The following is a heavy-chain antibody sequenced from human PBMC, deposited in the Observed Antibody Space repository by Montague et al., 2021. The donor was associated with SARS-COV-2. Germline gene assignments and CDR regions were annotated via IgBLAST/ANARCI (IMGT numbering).Heavy chain of an antibody. V-gene: IGHV2-5*02. CDR1: GFSLSTSGVG. CDR3: AHKPTLYSGYVASPFDP. Sequence: VKPTQTLTLTCTFSGFSLSTSGVGVGWIRQPPGKALEWLALISWDDDKRYSPSLKSRLTITKDTSKNQVVLTMTNMDPVDTATYYCAHKPTLYSGYVASPFDPWGQGTLVTVSS. D-gene: IGHD5-12*01. J-gene: IGHJ5*02. CDR2: ISWDDDK.